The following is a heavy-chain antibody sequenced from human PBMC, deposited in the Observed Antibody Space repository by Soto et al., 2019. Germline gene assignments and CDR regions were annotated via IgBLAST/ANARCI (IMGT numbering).Heavy chain of an antibody. Sequence: QVTLKESGPVLVKPTETLTLTCTVSGFSLSNARMGVSWIRQPPGKALEWLAHIFSNDEKSYSTSLKSRLTISKDTSKSQVFLTMTNMDPVDTATYYCARLYSSSWPYYYYYSGMDVWGQGTTVTVSS. J-gene: IGHJ6*02. CDR1: GFSLSNARMG. CDR3: ARLYSSSWPYYYYYSGMDV. D-gene: IGHD6-13*01. V-gene: IGHV2-26*01. CDR2: IFSNDEK.